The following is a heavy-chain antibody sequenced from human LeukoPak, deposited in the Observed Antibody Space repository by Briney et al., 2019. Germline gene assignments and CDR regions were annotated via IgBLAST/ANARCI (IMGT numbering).Heavy chain of an antibody. CDR2: IYSGGST. D-gene: IGHD1-14*01. Sequence: GGSLRLSCAASGFTVSSNYMSWVRQAPGKGLEWVSVIYSGGSTYYADSVKGRFTISRDNSKNTLYLQMNSLRAEDTAVYYCAKEYSVRNQFDYWGQGTLVAVSS. V-gene: IGHV3-53*01. CDR3: AKEYSVRNQFDY. J-gene: IGHJ4*02. CDR1: GFTVSSNY.